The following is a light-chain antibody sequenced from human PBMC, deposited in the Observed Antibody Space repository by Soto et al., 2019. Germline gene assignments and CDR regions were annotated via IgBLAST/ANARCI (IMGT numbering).Light chain of an antibody. CDR2: GAS. V-gene: IGKV3-20*01. Sequence: EIVLTQSPGTLSLSPGERATLSCRASQSVSSSYLAWYQQKPGQAHRLLIYGASSRATGIPDRFSGSGSWTDFTLTISALQPDDVAVDYDQQDCSSHSFGQGTKVEIK. CDR3: QQDCSSHS. CDR1: QSVSSSY. J-gene: IGKJ1*01.